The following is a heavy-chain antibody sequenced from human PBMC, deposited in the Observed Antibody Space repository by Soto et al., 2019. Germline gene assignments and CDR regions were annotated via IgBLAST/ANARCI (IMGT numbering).Heavy chain of an antibody. V-gene: IGHV3-30*18. CDR1: GFTFSYYG. Sequence: QVQLVESGGGVVQPGGSLRLSCEASGFTFSYYGMHRVRQAPGKGLEWVAVISSDGSKKSYGGSVKGRFTVSRDNSKNTLYLHMNSPRGDDTAIYYCAKEFMVEPDFFQDWGLGTLVTVSS. CDR2: ISSDGSKK. D-gene: IGHD2-15*01. CDR3: AKEFMVEPDFFQD. J-gene: IGHJ1*01.